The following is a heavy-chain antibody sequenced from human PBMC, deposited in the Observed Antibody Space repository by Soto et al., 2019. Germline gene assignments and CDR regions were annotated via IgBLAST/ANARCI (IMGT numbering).Heavy chain of an antibody. J-gene: IGHJ4*02. CDR2: INAGNGNT. V-gene: IGHV1-3*01. CDR3: ARDRSSGWYDY. Sequence: ASVTVSCKASGYTITSYAMHWARQAPGQMLEWMGWINAGNGNTKYSQKFQGRVTITRDTSASTAYMELSSLRSEDTAVYYCARDRSSGWYDYWGQGTLGTVSS. CDR1: GYTITSYA. D-gene: IGHD6-19*01.